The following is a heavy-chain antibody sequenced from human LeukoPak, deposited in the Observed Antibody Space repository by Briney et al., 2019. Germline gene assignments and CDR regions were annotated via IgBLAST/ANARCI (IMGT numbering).Heavy chain of an antibody. CDR1: GFTFSSYG. V-gene: IGHV3-30*03. CDR2: ISYDGRNK. D-gene: IGHD3-9*01. Sequence: GGSLRLSCAASGFTFSSYGMHWVRQVPGKGLEWVAVISYDGRNKHYVDSVKGRFIISRDNSKNTLYLQMNSLRAEDTAVYYCARDSLRYFDWLLFGGEADYWGQGTLVTVSS. J-gene: IGHJ4*02. CDR3: ARDSLRYFDWLLFGGEADY.